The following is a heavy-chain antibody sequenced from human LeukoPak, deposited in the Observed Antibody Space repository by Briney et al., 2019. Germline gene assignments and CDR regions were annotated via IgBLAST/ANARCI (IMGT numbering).Heavy chain of an antibody. CDR2: IKQDGSVK. CDR3: ARDYSHYIDV. D-gene: IGHD2-21*01. Sequence: GGSLRLSCVASGFTFSNYWSTWVRQSPGKGLEWVANIKQDGSVKYYVDSVKGRFTISRDNAMKSLYLQMNSLRAADTAVYYCARDYSHYIDVWGKGTTVTVSS. V-gene: IGHV3-7*01. CDR1: GFTFSNYW. J-gene: IGHJ6*03.